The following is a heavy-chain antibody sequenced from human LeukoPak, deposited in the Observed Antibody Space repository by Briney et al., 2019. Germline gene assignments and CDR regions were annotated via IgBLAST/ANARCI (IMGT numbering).Heavy chain of an antibody. D-gene: IGHD3-22*01. CDR2: ISYDGSNK. CDR1: GFTFSSYG. J-gene: IGHJ4*02. CDR3: AKDSRYYYDSSGYYYPDY. Sequence: GGSLRLSCAASGFTFSSYGMSWVRQAPGKGLEWVAVISYDGSNKYYADSVKGRFTISRDNSKNTLYLQMNSLRAEDTAVYYCAKDSRYYYDSSGYYYPDYWGQGTLVTVSS. V-gene: IGHV3-30*18.